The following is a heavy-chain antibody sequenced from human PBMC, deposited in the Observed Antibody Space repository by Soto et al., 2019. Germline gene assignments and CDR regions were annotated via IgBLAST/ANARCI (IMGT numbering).Heavy chain of an antibody. CDR2: ISGSGGST. CDR1: GFTFSSYA. J-gene: IGHJ4*02. D-gene: IGHD2-2*01. CDR3: TRGVPGDRMEY. Sequence: GGSLRLSCAASGFTFSSYAMSWVRQAPGKGLEWVSTISGSGGSTYYADSVKGRFTISRDNSKNTLYLQMNSLRAEDTAVYYCTRGVPGDRMEYWGQGTLVTVSS. V-gene: IGHV3-23*01.